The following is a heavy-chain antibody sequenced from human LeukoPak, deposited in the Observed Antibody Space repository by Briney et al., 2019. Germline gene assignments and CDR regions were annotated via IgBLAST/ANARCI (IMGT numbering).Heavy chain of an antibody. CDR1: GFTFSSYG. CDR2: IRYDGSNK. V-gene: IGHV3-30*02. D-gene: IGHD3-10*01. J-gene: IGHJ3*02. CDR3: AKRGSYGSGSYNAFDI. Sequence: PGGSLRLSCAASGFTFSSYGMHWVRQAPGKGLEWVAFIRYDGSNKYYADSVKGRFTISRDNSKNTLYLQMNSLRAEDTAVYYCAKRGSYGSGSYNAFDIWGQGTMVTVSS.